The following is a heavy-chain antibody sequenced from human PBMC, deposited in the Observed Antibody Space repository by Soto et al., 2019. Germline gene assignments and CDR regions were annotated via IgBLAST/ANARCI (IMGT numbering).Heavy chain of an antibody. CDR1: GFTFSTSW. CDR3: TRGGNYYFDY. D-gene: IGHD1-7*01. Sequence: HPGGSLSLSCAASGFTFSTSWIHWVRQAPGKGLVWVSRINGDGGTINYADSVKGRFTISRDNAKNTVYLQMNSLSADDTAVYYCTRGGNYYFDYWGQGTLVTVSS. V-gene: IGHV3-74*01. J-gene: IGHJ4*02. CDR2: INGDGGTI.